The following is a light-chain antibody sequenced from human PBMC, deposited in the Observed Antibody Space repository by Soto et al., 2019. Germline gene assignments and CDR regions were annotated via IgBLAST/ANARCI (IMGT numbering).Light chain of an antibody. CDR2: DVT. V-gene: IGLV2-14*03. Sequence: QSLLTQPASVPGSPGQSITISCTGTSSDVDTYIYISWYQQHPGKAPKLIIYDVTNRPPGVSNRFSGSKSGNTASLTISGLQTEDEADYYCSSYTFSTLVFATGTKVTVL. J-gene: IGLJ1*01. CDR3: SSYTFSTLV. CDR1: SSDVDTYIY.